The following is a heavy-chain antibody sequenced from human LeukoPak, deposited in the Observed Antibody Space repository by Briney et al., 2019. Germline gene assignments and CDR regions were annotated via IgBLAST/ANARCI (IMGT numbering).Heavy chain of an antibody. D-gene: IGHD3-10*01. V-gene: IGHV3-30*02. J-gene: IGHJ4*02. Sequence: GGSLRLSCAASGFTFSSYGMHWVRQAPGKGLEWVTFIRYDGSNKYYADSVKGRFTISRDNSKNTLYLQMNSLRAEDTAVYYCAKDSAYAYYGSGSYWDYWGQGTLVTVSS. CDR3: AKDSAYAYYGSGSYWDY. CDR1: GFTFSSYG. CDR2: IRYDGSNK.